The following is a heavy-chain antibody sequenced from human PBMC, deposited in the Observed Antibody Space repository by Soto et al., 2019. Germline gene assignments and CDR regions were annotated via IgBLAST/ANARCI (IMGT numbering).Heavy chain of an antibody. CDR3: TRGWGYDNFGL. D-gene: IGHD3-22*01. V-gene: IGHV3-7*05. J-gene: IGHJ4*02. CDR1: GFTFSNYW. CDR2: INQDGSEK. Sequence: GGSLRLSCAASGFTFSNYWMSWVRHAPGKGLEGVAHINQDGSEKHYVDSVQGRFTISRDYAKDSLDLQMNSLRADDTAVYYCTRGWGYDNFGLWGQGARVTVSS.